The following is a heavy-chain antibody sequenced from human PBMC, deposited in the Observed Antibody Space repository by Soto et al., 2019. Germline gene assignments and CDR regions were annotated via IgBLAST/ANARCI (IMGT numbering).Heavy chain of an antibody. CDR1: GGSFSSGAYY. CDR3: ARVSATGTRWFDP. CDR2: ISYRGTP. Sequence: QVQLQESGPGLVKPSQNLSLTCNVSGGSFSSGAYYWSWVRRHPGMGLEWIGYISYRGTPYYNPSLKSRLTISVDASKNQFSLRLSSVTAADTAVYYCARVSATGTRWFDPWGQGPLVTVSS. V-gene: IGHV4-31*03. D-gene: IGHD6-13*01. J-gene: IGHJ5*02.